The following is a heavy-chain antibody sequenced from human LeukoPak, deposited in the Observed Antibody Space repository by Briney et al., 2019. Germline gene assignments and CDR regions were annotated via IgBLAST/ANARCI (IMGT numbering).Heavy chain of an antibody. D-gene: IGHD3-10*01. V-gene: IGHV4-34*01. Sequence: KSSETLSLTCAVYGGPFSGYYWSWIRQPPGKGLEWIGEINHSGSTNYNPSLKSRVIISVDTSKNQFSLKLSSVTAADTAVYYWARVIIGRFKGEWTFDIWGQGTMVTGSS. CDR2: INHSGST. CDR1: GGPFSGYY. CDR3: ARVIIGRFKGEWTFDI. J-gene: IGHJ3*02.